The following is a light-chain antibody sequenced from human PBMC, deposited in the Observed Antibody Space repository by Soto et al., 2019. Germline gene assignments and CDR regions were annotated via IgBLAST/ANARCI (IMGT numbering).Light chain of an antibody. Sequence: DIQMTQSPSTLSASVGDRVTITCRASQSISSWLAWYQQKPGKAPKLLIYKASSLESGVPSRFSGSGSGTEFTLTISSLQPDDFAYYYCQQYNSYRWTFGQGTKVEIK. CDR2: KAS. CDR3: QQYNSYRWT. J-gene: IGKJ1*01. V-gene: IGKV1-5*03. CDR1: QSISSW.